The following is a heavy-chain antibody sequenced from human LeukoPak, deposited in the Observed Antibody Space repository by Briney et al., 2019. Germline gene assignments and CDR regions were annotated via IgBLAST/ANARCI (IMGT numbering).Heavy chain of an antibody. CDR3: ARVYYSDSGGYYYGRFKNWFDP. J-gene: IGHJ5*02. Sequence: PSETLSLTCTVSSGSISTSNYYWGWVRQPPGKALEWIGNIFYSGSTYYSPSLKSRVTISLDTSKNQFSLKLSSVTAADTAVYYCARVYYSDSGGYYYGRFKNWFDPWGQGTLVTVSS. V-gene: IGHV4-39*07. CDR1: SGSISTSNYY. D-gene: IGHD3-22*01. CDR2: IFYSGST.